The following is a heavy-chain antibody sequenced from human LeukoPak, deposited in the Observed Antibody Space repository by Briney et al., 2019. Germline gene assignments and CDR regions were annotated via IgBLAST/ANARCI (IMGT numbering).Heavy chain of an antibody. D-gene: IGHD1-26*01. CDR3: ARVERDAFDI. V-gene: IGHV3-48*01. Sequence: GGSLRLFCAASGFTFSSYSMNWFRQAPGKGLEWVSYISSSSSTIYYADSVKGRFTISRDSAKNSLYLQMNSLRAEDTAVYYCARVERDAFDIWGQGTMVTVSS. CDR1: GFTFSSYS. J-gene: IGHJ3*02. CDR2: ISSSSSTI.